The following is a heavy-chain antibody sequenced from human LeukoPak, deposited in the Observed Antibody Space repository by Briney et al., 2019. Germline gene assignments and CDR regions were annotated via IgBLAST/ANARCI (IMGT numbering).Heavy chain of an antibody. CDR3: ARDPGYSYGPRDNNDAFDI. V-gene: IGHV3-48*04. Sequence: GGSLRLSCAASGFAFSSYSMNWVRQAPGKGLEWVSYISSSSSTIYYADSVKGRFTISRDNAKNSLYLQMNSLRAEDTAVYYCARDPGYSYGPRDNNDAFDIWGQGTMVTVSS. J-gene: IGHJ3*02. CDR2: ISSSSSTI. CDR1: GFAFSSYS. D-gene: IGHD5-18*01.